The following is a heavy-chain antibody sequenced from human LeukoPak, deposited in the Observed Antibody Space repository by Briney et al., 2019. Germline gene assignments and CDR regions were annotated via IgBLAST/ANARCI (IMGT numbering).Heavy chain of an antibody. J-gene: IGHJ4*02. D-gene: IGHD1-26*01. CDR3: AGVVGRATTFDY. V-gene: IGHV4-39*01. CDR1: GGSISSSSYY. Sequence: SETLSLTCTVSGGSISSSSYYWGWIRQPPGKGLEGIGSIYYSGSTYYNPSLKSRVTISVDTSKNQFSLKLSSVTAADTAVYYCAGVVGRATTFDYWGQGTLVSVSS. CDR2: IYYSGST.